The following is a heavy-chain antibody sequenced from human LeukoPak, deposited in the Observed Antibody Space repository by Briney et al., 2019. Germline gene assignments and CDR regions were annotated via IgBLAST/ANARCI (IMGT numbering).Heavy chain of an antibody. CDR2: IYYSGST. Sequence: SETLSLTCTVSGGSISSYYWSWIRQPPGKGLEWIGYIYYSGSTNYNPSLKSRVTISVDTSKNQFSLKLSSVTAADTAVYYCAGTYYYDQNADAFDIWGQGTMVTVSS. D-gene: IGHD3-22*01. CDR3: AGTYYYDQNADAFDI. V-gene: IGHV4-59*01. CDR1: GGSISSYY. J-gene: IGHJ3*02.